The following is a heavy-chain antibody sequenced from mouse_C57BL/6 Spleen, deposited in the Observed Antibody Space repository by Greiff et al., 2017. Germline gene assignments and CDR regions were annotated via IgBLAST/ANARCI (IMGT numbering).Heavy chain of an antibody. CDR2: IDPSDSET. Sequence: VQLQQPGAELVRPGSSVKLSCKASGYTFTSYWMHWVKQRPIQGLEWIGNIDPSDSETHYNQKFKDKATLTVDKSSSTAYMQLSSLTSEDSAVYYCARMDYGSSHYYAMDYWGQGTSVTVSS. CDR3: ARMDYGSSHYYAMDY. V-gene: IGHV1-52*01. CDR1: GYTFTSYW. D-gene: IGHD1-1*01. J-gene: IGHJ4*01.